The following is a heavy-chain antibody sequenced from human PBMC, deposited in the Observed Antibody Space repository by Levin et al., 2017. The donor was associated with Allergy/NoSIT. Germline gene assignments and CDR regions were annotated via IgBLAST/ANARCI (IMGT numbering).Heavy chain of an antibody. Sequence: PGGSLRLSCAASGFTSNNYWMHWVRQAPGKGLVWVSRISSDGSSTSYADSVKGRFTISRDNAKNTLYLQMNSLRAEDTAVYYCAKGGSKAIDYWGQGTLVTVSS. V-gene: IGHV3-74*01. CDR2: ISSDGSST. CDR1: GFTSNNYW. J-gene: IGHJ4*02. D-gene: IGHD3-16*01. CDR3: AKGGSKAIDY.